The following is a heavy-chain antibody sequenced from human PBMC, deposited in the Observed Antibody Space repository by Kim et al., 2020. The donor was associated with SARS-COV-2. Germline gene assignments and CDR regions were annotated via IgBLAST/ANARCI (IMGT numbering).Heavy chain of an antibody. CDR3: AKDPLGDCSGSSCYSQVYFEH. D-gene: IGHD2-15*01. J-gene: IGHJ1*01. CDR2: ISHDGSNK. Sequence: GGSLRLSCAASGFTFSSYGMHWVRQAPGKGLEWVAVISHDGSNKYYADSVKGRFTISRDNSENTLYLQMNSLRAEDTAVYYCAKDPLGDCSGSSCYSQVYFEHWGQGTLVTVSS. V-gene: IGHV3-30*18. CDR1: GFTFSSYG.